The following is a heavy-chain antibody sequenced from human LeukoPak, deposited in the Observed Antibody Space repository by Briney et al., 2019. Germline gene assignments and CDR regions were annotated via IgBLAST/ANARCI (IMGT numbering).Heavy chain of an antibody. D-gene: IGHD1-26*01. Sequence: ASVKVSCKASGYTFTIYGINWVRQAPGQGLEWMGWISGYNGNTNYAQRLQGRVAMTTDTPTSTAYMELRSLRSDDTAVYYCARGGMDTSGSYMGDYRGPGTLVTVDS. J-gene: IGHJ4*02. CDR3: ARGGMDTSGSYMGDY. V-gene: IGHV1-18*01. CDR2: ISGYNGNT. CDR1: GYTFTIYG.